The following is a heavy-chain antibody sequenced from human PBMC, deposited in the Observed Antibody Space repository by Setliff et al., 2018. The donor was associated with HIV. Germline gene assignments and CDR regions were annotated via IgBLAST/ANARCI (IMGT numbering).Heavy chain of an antibody. Sequence: GGSLRLSCAASGFTSSNYAMSWVRQAPGKGLEWVSSISSSSSYIYYADSVKGRFTITRDNAKNSLFLQMNSLRAEDTAVYYCARDPTARGDAFDIWGQGTMVTVSS. V-gene: IGHV3-21*01. D-gene: IGHD4-17*01. CDR3: ARDPTARGDAFDI. CDR1: GFTSSNYA. J-gene: IGHJ3*02. CDR2: ISSSSSYI.